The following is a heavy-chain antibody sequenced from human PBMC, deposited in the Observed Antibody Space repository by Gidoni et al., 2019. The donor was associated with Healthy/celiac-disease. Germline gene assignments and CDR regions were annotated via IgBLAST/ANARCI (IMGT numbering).Heavy chain of an antibody. CDR1: GFTFSSSA. Sequence: QVQLVESGGAVVQPGRSLRLSCAASGFTFSSSAMHWVRQAPGKGLEWVAVISYDGSNKYYADSVKGRFTISRDNSKNTLYLQMNSLRAEDTAVYYCAREGFLYYFDYWGQGTLVTVSS. V-gene: IGHV3-30*04. CDR3: AREGFLYYFDY. CDR2: ISYDGSNK. D-gene: IGHD3-10*01. J-gene: IGHJ4*02.